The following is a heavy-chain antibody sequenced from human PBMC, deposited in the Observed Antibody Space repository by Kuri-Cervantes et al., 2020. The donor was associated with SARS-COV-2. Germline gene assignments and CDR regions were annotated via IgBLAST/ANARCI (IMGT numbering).Heavy chain of an antibody. CDR3: ARAGEEEYYDFWSGYYHFDY. Sequence: SVQVSCKASGGTFSSYAISWVRQAPGQGLEWMGGIIPIFGTANYAQKFQGRVTITTDESTSTAYMELSSLRSEDTGVYYCARAGEEEYYDFWSGYYHFDYWGQGTLVTVSS. J-gene: IGHJ4*02. V-gene: IGHV1-69*05. CDR1: GGTFSSYA. CDR2: IIPIFGTA. D-gene: IGHD3-3*01.